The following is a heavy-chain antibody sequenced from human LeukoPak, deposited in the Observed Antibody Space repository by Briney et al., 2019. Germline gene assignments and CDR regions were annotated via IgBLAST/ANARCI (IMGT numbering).Heavy chain of an antibody. V-gene: IGHV3-21*01. CDR1: GFSLSDYG. CDR3: ARKGWSDAFDI. CDR2: ISSSSSYI. Sequence: GGSLRLSCGASGFSLSDYGTHWVRQAPGKGLEWVSSISSSSSYIYYADSVKGRFTISRDNAKNSLYLQMNSLRAEDTAVYYCARKGWSDAFDIWGQGTMVTVSS. J-gene: IGHJ3*02. D-gene: IGHD6-19*01.